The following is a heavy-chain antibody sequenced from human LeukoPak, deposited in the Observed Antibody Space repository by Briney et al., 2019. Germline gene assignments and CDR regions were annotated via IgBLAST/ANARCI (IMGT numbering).Heavy chain of an antibody. J-gene: IGHJ5*02. V-gene: IGHV4-59*11. CDR1: GGSITGHY. CDR2: VYDNGNT. CDR3: ARVFRGVVTSNWFVL. D-gene: IGHD2-21*02. Sequence: SETLSLTPTVSGGSITGHYWTWIRQSPGKGLEWIGFVYDNGNTNYNSSLQSRVTMSVDTSTNQLSLKMTSVTAADTAIYYCARVFRGVVTSNWFVLWGQGTLVTVSS.